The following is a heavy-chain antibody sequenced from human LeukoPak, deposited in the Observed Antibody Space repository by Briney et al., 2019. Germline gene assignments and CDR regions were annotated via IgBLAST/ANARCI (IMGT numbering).Heavy chain of an antibody. V-gene: IGHV3-23*01. CDR3: ARYSGSYFTPFDY. J-gene: IGHJ4*02. CDR2: ISGSGGST. D-gene: IGHD1-26*01. CDR1: GFTFNNYA. Sequence: PGGSLRLSCAASGFTFNNYAMSWVRQAPGKGLEWVSTISGSGGSTYYADSVKGRFTISRDNSKNTLYLQVNSLRAEDTAVYYCARYSGSYFTPFDYWGQGTLVTVSS.